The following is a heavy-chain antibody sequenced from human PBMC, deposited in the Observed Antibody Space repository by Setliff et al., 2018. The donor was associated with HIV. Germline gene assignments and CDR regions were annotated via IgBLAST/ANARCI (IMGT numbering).Heavy chain of an antibody. D-gene: IGHD3-3*01. CDR3: ARVTYVSRFLEWSPDSALYSYYMDV. Sequence: PSETLSLTCTVSGSSISSGGYYWGWIRQYPGKRLEFIGYIYYSGTAYYNPSLQSRVTMSTDTSQNVVSLKLTSVNAADTAVYYCARVTYVSRFLEWSPDSALYSYYMDVWGKGAAVTVSS. CDR2: IYYSGTA. V-gene: IGHV4-31*03. J-gene: IGHJ6*04. CDR1: GSSISSGGYY.